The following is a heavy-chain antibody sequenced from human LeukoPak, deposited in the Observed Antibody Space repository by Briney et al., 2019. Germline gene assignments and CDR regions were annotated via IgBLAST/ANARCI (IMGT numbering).Heavy chain of an antibody. D-gene: IGHD4/OR15-4a*01. CDR3: ARDQGMVSDAFDV. CDR1: GFSFSTYS. CDR2: ISVSSTTI. V-gene: IGHV3-48*02. Sequence: PGRSLRLSCEPSGFSFSTYSMNWVRQAPGEGREWVSYISVSSTTIYYADSGKGRFTSSRDNSKNSLYLQMNNLRDDDTAVYSCARDQGMVSDAFDVWGQGTLVTVSS. J-gene: IGHJ3*01.